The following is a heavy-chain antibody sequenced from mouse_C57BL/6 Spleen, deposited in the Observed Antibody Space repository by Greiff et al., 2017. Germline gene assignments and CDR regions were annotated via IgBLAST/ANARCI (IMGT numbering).Heavy chain of an antibody. J-gene: IGHJ4*01. Sequence: LQQSGASVKISCKASGYAFSSHWMNWVKQRPGKGLEWIGQIYPGDGDTNYNGKFKGKATLTADKSSSTAYMQLSSLTSEDSAVYFCARFEYDDVCYAMDYWGQGTSVTVSS. D-gene: IGHD2-4*01. CDR2: IYPGDGDT. CDR3: ARFEYDDVCYAMDY. CDR1: GYAFSSHW. V-gene: IGHV1-80*01.